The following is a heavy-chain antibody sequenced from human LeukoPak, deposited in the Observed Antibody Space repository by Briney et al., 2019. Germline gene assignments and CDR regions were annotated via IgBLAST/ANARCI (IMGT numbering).Heavy chain of an antibody. CDR1: GFTFSSYW. CDR3: ATYSGRPPPNWFDP. CDR2: INSDGSST. Sequence: GGSLRLSCAASGFTFSSYWMHWVRQAPGKGLVWVSRINSDGSSTSYADSVKGRFTISRDNAKNTLYLQMNSLRAEDTAVYYCATYSGRPPPNWFDPWGQGTLVTVSS. D-gene: IGHD3-10*01. J-gene: IGHJ5*02. V-gene: IGHV3-74*01.